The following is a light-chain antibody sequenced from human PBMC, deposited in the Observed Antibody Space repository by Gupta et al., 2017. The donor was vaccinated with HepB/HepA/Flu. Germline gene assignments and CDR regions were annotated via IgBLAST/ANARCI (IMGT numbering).Light chain of an antibody. J-gene: IGLJ1*01. CDR1: SSDVGNCNY. CDR3: SSCTTSNTYF. Sequence: SALTQPASVAGSPGQPITLSCTGTSSDVGNCNYVSWYQPHPGKAPQLLIYDVTNRPSGVSNRFSGSKSGNTASLTISGLQAEDEADYYCSSCTTSNTYFFGTGTKVTVL. CDR2: DVT. V-gene: IGLV2-14*03.